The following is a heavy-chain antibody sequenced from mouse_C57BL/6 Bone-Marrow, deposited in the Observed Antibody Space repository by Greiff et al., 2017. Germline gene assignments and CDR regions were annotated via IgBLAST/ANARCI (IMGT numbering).Heavy chain of an antibody. CDR1: GYSITSGYY. D-gene: IGHD1-1*01. CDR2: IRYNGSN. CDR3: ARSLGYGSSLDY. V-gene: IGHV3-6*01. J-gene: IGHJ2*01. Sequence: EVKLLESGPGLVKPSQSLSLTCSVTGYSITSGYYWNWIRQFPGNKLEWMCYIRYNGSNNYNQSLKNRITITRDTSKNQFFLKLNSVTTEDTATYYCARSLGYGSSLDYWGQGTTLTVAS.